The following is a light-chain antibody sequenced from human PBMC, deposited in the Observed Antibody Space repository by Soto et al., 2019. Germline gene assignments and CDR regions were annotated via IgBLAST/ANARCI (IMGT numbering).Light chain of an antibody. Sequence: EIVMTQSPATLSVSPGERATLSCRASQSVSTNLAWYQQKPGQAPRLLMYGASTRATGIPARFSGSGSGTEFXLXXSSXXSXXXAXYYCQQYHNWPPYTFGQGTKLEIK. J-gene: IGKJ2*01. CDR1: QSVSTN. CDR2: GAS. CDR3: QQYHNWPPYT. V-gene: IGKV3-15*01.